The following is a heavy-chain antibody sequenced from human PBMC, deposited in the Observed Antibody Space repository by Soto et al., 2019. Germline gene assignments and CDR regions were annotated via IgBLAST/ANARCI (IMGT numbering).Heavy chain of an antibody. CDR2: ISSSSSTT. D-gene: IGHD3-10*01. J-gene: IGHJ4*02. Sequence: EVQLVESGGSLVQPGGSLRLSCAASGFTFSSYSLNWVRQAPGRGLEWVSYISSSSSTTYYADSVKGRFTISRDNAKNSLYLQMNSLRAEDTAVYYCALWLTFRHFDYWGQGTLVTVSS. V-gene: IGHV3-48*01. CDR1: GFTFSSYS. CDR3: ALWLTFRHFDY.